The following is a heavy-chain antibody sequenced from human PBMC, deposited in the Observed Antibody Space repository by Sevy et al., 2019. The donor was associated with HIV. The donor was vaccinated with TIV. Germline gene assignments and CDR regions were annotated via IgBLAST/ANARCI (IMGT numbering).Heavy chain of an antibody. Sequence: GESLKISCAASGFTFSRYAMNWVRQAPGKGLEWVSGISGSGGSGDKTNYADSVKGRFTISRDDSKNSLYLQLNSLRAEDTAIYYCARKYDSGGYFDYWGQGTLVTVSS. J-gene: IGHJ4*02. CDR2: ISGSGGSGDKT. D-gene: IGHD3-22*01. CDR1: GFTFSRYA. V-gene: IGHV3-23*01. CDR3: ARKYDSGGYFDY.